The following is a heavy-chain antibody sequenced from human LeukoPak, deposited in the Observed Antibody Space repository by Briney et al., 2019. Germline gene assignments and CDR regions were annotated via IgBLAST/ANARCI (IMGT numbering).Heavy chain of an antibody. J-gene: IGHJ5*02. CDR1: GFTFSSYA. Sequence: GGSLRLSCAASGFTFSSYAMSWVRQAPGKGLEWVSAISGSGGSTYYADSVKGRFTISRDNSKNTLYLQMNSLSAEDTAVYYCARVWREYSSSSQNWFDPWGQGTLVTVSS. CDR2: ISGSGGST. V-gene: IGHV3-23*01. D-gene: IGHD6-13*01. CDR3: ARVWREYSSSSQNWFDP.